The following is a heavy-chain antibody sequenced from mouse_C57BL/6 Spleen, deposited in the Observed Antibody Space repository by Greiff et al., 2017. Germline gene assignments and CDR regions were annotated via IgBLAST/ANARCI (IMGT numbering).Heavy chain of an antibody. CDR1: GYAFSRYW. Sequence: QVQLQQSGPELVKPGASVKISCKASGYAFSRYWMHWVKQRPGKGLAWIGRLYPGDGDTNYNGKLKCKATLTADKSSSTAYMQRSNLTSEDSAVYVCARDHYGSSYWYFDVWCTGTTVTVSS. J-gene: IGHJ1*03. D-gene: IGHD1-1*01. CDR3: ARDHYGSSYWYFDV. V-gene: IGHV1-82*01. CDR2: LYPGDGDT.